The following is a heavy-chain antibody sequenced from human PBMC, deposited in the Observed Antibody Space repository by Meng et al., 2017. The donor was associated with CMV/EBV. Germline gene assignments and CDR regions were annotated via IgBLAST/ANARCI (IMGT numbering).Heavy chain of an antibody. V-gene: IGHV1-46*01. D-gene: IGHD6-13*01. CDR3: ARDFRPTYSSSWYHWFDP. CDR1: GYTFTSYD. CDR2: INPSGGST. J-gene: IGHJ5*02. Sequence: ASVKVSCKASGYTFTSYDINWVRQATGQGLEWMGIINPSGGSTSYAQKFQGRVTMTRDTSTSTVYMELSSLRSEDTAVYYCARDFRPTYSSSWYHWFDPWGQGTLVTVSS.